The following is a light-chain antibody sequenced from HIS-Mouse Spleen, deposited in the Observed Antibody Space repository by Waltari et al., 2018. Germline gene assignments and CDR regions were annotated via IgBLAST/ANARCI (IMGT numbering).Light chain of an antibody. CDR1: SSDVGGYNY. J-gene: IGLJ2*01. CDR3: CSYAGSYTFV. CDR2: DVS. Sequence: QSALTQPRSVSGSPGQSVTISCTGTSSDVGGYNYVSWYQQHPGKAPKLMIYDVSKRPSGVPDRFSGSKSGNTASLTSSRLQAEDEADYYCCSYAGSYTFVFGGGTKLTVL. V-gene: IGLV2-11*01.